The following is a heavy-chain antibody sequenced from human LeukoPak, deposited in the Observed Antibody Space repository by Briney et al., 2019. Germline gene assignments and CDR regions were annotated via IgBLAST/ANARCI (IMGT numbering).Heavy chain of an antibody. Sequence: GGSLRLSCAASGFTFSSYAMHWVRQAPGKGLQYVSAISSNGGSTYYANSVKGRFTISRDNSKNTLYLQMGSLRAEDMAVYYCARSRGTHYYYYYMDVWGKGTTVTVSS. CDR2: ISSNGGST. CDR3: ARSRGTHYYYYYMDV. CDR1: GFTFSSYA. V-gene: IGHV3-64*01. J-gene: IGHJ6*03. D-gene: IGHD2-15*01.